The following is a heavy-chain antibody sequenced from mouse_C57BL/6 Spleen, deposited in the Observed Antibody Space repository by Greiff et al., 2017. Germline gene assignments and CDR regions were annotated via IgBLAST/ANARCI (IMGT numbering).Heavy chain of an antibody. V-gene: IGHV1-52*01. CDR2: IDPSDSET. CDR1: GYTFTSYW. J-gene: IGHJ4*01. CDR3: ARWGPYAMDY. Sequence: QFHVKQPGAELVRPGSSVKLSCKASGYTFTSYWMHWVKQRPIQGLEWIGNIDPSDSETHYNQKFKDKATLTVDKSSSTAYMQLSSLTSEDSAVYYCARWGPYAMDYWGQGTSVTVSS.